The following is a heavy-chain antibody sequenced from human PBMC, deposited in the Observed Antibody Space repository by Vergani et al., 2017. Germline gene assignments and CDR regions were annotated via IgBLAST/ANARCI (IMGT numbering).Heavy chain of an antibody. J-gene: IGHJ6*03. Sequence: EVQLLESGGGLVQPGGSLRLSCAASGFTFSSYAMSWVRQAPGKGLEWVSAISGSGRSTYYADSVKGRFTISRDNSKNTLYLQMNSLRAEDTAVYYCAKGGVCSSTSCYLYYYYYMDVWGKGTTVTVSS. CDR3: AKGGVCSSTSCYLYYYYYMDV. CDR1: GFTFSSYA. D-gene: IGHD2-2*01. CDR2: ISGSGRST. V-gene: IGHV3-23*01.